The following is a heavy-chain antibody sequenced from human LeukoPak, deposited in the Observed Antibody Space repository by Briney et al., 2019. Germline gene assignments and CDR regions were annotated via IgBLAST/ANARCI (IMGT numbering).Heavy chain of an antibody. Sequence: ASVKVSCKASGYTFTSYAISWVRQAPGQGLEWMGWISADNGNTDYAQRFQGRVTMTTDTSTSTAYMELSSLRSEDTAVYYCARSSRSYYYYYMDVWGKGTTVTISS. J-gene: IGHJ6*03. CDR2: ISADNGNT. CDR1: GYTFTSYA. V-gene: IGHV1-18*01. CDR3: ARSSRSYYYYYMDV.